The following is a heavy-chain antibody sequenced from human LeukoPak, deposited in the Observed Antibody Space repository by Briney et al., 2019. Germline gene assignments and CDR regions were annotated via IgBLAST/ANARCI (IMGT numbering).Heavy chain of an antibody. J-gene: IGHJ5*02. Sequence: PSETLSLTCAVYGGSFSGYYWSWIRQPPGKGLEWIGEINHSGGTDYNPSLKSRVTISVDTSKNQFSLKLSSVTAADTAVYYCARGNLWFGEYMFDPWGQGTLVTVSS. D-gene: IGHD3-10*01. V-gene: IGHV4-34*01. CDR3: ARGNLWFGEYMFDP. CDR1: GGSFSGYY. CDR2: INHSGGT.